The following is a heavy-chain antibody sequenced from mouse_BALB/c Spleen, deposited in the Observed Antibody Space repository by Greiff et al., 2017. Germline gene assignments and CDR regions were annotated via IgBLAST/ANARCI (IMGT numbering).Heavy chain of an antibody. D-gene: IGHD2-2*01. Sequence: EVQLQQSGTVLARPGASVKMSCKASGYSFTSYWMHWVKQRPGQGLEWIGAIYPGNSDTSYNQKLKGKAKLTAVTSASTAYMELSSLTNEDSAVYYCTRSGAMVTTLYYYDMDYWGQGTSVTVSS. CDR3: TRSGAMVTTLYYYDMDY. CDR2: IYPGNSDT. J-gene: IGHJ4*01. CDR1: GYSFTSYW. V-gene: IGHV1-5*01.